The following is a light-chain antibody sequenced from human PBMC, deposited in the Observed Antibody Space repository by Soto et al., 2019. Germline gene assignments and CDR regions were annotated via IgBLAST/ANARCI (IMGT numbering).Light chain of an antibody. Sequence: DVQGTQSTSTLSASDKERVTITCRASQSISSWLAWYQQKLGRAPRLLIYDASSLESGVPSRFSGSGYGTEFTLTISSLQPDDFATYYCQQYNTYSSLTFGGGAKA. J-gene: IGKJ4*01. CDR1: QSISSW. V-gene: IGKV1-5*01. CDR3: QQYNTYSSLT. CDR2: DAS.